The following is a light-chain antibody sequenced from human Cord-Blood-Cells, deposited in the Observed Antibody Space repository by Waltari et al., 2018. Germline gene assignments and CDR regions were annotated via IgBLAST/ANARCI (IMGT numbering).Light chain of an antibody. J-gene: IGLJ2*01. Sequence: QSALTQPPSASGSPGQSVTISCTGTSSDVGGYNYVSWYQQHPGKAPELMIYEVSKRPAGVPERFSGSKSGNTASLTVSGLQAEDEADYYCSSYAGSNNDVVFGGGTKLTVL. CDR2: EVS. CDR3: SSYAGSNNDVV. CDR1: SSDVGGYNY. V-gene: IGLV2-8*01.